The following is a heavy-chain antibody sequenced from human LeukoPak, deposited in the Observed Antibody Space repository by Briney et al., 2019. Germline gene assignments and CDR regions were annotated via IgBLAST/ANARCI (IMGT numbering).Heavy chain of an antibody. CDR1: GFTFSSYG. CDR3: VKDLGSAITSALALDV. V-gene: IGHV3-30*18. D-gene: IGHD2-15*01. Sequence: GGSLRLPCAASGFTFSSYGMHWVRQAPGKGLEWVAVISYDGSNKYYADSVKGRFTISRDNRKNLLHLQMNSLRPDDSAVYYCVKDLGSAITSALALDVWGQGTTVTVSS. J-gene: IGHJ6*02. CDR2: ISYDGSNK.